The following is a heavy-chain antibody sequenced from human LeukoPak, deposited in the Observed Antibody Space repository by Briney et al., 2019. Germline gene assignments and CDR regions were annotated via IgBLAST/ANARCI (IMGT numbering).Heavy chain of an antibody. Sequence: GGSLRLSCAASGFTFSSYSMNWVRQAPGKGLEWVSVIYSAGTTYYADSVKGRFTISRQNPENTLFLQMNSLRPEDTAVYYCARVLGYDSSGYYRGYFDYWGQGTLVTVSS. CDR3: ARVLGYDSSGYYRGYFDY. CDR2: IYSAGTT. CDR1: GFTFSSYS. J-gene: IGHJ4*02. D-gene: IGHD3-22*01. V-gene: IGHV3-53*04.